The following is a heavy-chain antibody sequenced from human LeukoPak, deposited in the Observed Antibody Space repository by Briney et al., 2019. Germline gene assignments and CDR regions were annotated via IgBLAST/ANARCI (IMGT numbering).Heavy chain of an antibody. V-gene: IGHV3-21*01. CDR1: GFTFSSYS. J-gene: IGHJ4*02. D-gene: IGHD3-9*01. CDR2: ISSSSSYI. Sequence: GGSLRLSCVASGFTFSSYSMNWVRQAPGKGLEWVSSISSSSSYIYYADSVKGRFTISRDTAKKTLYLQMNSLRDDDTALYYCVRDNDWAFHYWGQGTLVTVSS. CDR3: VRDNDWAFHY.